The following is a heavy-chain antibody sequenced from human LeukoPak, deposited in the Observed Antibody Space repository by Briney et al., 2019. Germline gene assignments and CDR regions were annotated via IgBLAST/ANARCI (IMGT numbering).Heavy chain of an antibody. J-gene: IGHJ4*02. D-gene: IGHD5-18*01. Sequence: SVKVSCKASGGAFSSYAISWVRQAPGQGLEWMGGIIPIFGTANYAQKFQGRVTITADESTSTAYMELSRLRSDDTAVYYCARADGIQLWETYFDYWGQGTLVTVSS. V-gene: IGHV1-69*13. CDR2: IIPIFGTA. CDR1: GGAFSSYA. CDR3: ARADGIQLWETYFDY.